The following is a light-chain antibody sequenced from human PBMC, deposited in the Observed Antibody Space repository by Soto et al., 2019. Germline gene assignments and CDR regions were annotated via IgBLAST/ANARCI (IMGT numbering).Light chain of an antibody. CDR2: DTH. V-gene: IGLV7-46*01. Sequence: QAVVTQEPSLTVSPGGTVTLTCASSTGSVTSGHYPYWLQQKPGQAPTTLIYDTHHKHPWTPARFSGSHLEGKAALTLSGAQPEDEAEYYCLVTYPDIRVFGGGTKVTVL. CDR1: TGSVTSGHY. J-gene: IGLJ3*02. CDR3: LVTYPDIRV.